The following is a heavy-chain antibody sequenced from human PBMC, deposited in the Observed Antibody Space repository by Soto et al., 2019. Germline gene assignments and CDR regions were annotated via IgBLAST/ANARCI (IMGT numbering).Heavy chain of an antibody. D-gene: IGHD3-3*01. CDR1: GGSISSYY. J-gene: IGHJ6*03. Sequence: SETLSLTCTVSGGSISSYYWSWIRQPPGKGLEWIGYIYYSGSTNYNPSLKSRVTISVDTSKNQFSLKLSSVTAADTAVYYCARGNFDFWSGYYRDYYYYYMDVWGKGTTVTVSS. CDR3: ARGNFDFWSGYYRDYYYYYMDV. V-gene: IGHV4-59*01. CDR2: IYYSGST.